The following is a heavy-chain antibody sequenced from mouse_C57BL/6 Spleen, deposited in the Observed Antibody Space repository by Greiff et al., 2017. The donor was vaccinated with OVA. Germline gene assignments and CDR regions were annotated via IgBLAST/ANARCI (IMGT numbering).Heavy chain of an antibody. CDR3: ARMDYDGYYGDY. CDR1: GFTFSDYG. D-gene: IGHD2-3*01. V-gene: IGHV5-17*01. Sequence: EVMLVESGGGLVKPGGSLKLSCAASGFTFSDYGMHWVRQAPEKGLEWVAYISSGSSTIYYADTVKGRFTISRDNAKNTLFLQMTSLRSEDTAMYYCARMDYDGYYGDYWGQGTTLTVSS. CDR2: ISSGSSTI. J-gene: IGHJ2*01.